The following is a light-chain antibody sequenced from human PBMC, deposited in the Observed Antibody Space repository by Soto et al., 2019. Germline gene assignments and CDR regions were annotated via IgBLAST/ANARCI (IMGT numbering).Light chain of an antibody. CDR2: GAS. Sequence: EIVMTQSPATLSVSPGERATLSCRASQSVSSNLAWYQQRPGQAPRLLIYGASTRDTGIPDRFSGSESGTEFTLTISNLQSEDSAVYYCQQYNDWPRTFGQGTRLEIK. V-gene: IGKV3-15*01. J-gene: IGKJ5*01. CDR3: QQYNDWPRT. CDR1: QSVSSN.